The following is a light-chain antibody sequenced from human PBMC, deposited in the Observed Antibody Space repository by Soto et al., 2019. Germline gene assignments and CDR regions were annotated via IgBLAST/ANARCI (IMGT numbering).Light chain of an antibody. CDR2: GAS. Sequence: MVLTQSPGTLSLSPGEIATLSCRASQSVSSSYLAWYQQKPGQAPRLLIYGASSRATGIPDRFSGSGSGTDFNLTISRLEPEAFPVYYCQQYGSSPFTFGGGTKVEIK. CDR1: QSVSSSY. CDR3: QQYGSSPFT. J-gene: IGKJ4*01. V-gene: IGKV3-20*01.